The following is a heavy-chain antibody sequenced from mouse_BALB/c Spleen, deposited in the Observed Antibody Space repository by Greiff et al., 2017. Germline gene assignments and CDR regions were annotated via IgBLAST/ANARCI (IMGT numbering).Heavy chain of an antibody. J-gene: IGHJ2*01. Sequence: EVMLVESGGGLVQPGGSLKLSCAASGFTFSSYGMSWVRQTPDKRLELVATINSNGGSTYYPDSVKGRFTISRDNAKNTLYLQMSSLKSEDTAMYYCAREYGYYPYFDYWGQGTTLTVSS. CDR1: GFTFSSYG. CDR3: AREYGYYPYFDY. V-gene: IGHV5-6-3*01. D-gene: IGHD2-3*01. CDR2: INSNGGST.